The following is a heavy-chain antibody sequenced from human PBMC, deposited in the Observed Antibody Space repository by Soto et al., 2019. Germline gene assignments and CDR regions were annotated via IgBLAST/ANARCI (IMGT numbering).Heavy chain of an antibody. Sequence: PGGSLRLSCAASGFTFSSYGMHWVRQARGKGLEWVAVIWYDGSNKYYADSVKGRFTISRDNSKNTLYLQMNSLRAEDTAVYYCAREIRTFDYWGQGTLVTVSS. J-gene: IGHJ4*02. CDR1: GFTFSSYG. V-gene: IGHV3-33*01. CDR3: AREIRTFDY. CDR2: IWYDGSNK.